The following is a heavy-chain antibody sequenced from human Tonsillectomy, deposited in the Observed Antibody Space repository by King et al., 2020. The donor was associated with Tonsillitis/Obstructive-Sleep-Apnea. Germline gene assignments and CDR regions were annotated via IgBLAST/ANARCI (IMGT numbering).Heavy chain of an antibody. Sequence: LQLQESGPGLVKPSETLSLTCTVSGGSISSSSYYWGWVRQPPGRGLEWIGSIYYSGSTSYNPSLKSRVTISVDTSKNQFSLKLSSVTAADTAVYYCARQEGAIILVPAAISGWFDPWGQGTLVTVSA. CDR2: IYYSGST. D-gene: IGHD2-2*01. J-gene: IGHJ5*02. V-gene: IGHV4-39*01. CDR3: ARQEGAIILVPAAISGWFDP. CDR1: GGSISSSSYY.